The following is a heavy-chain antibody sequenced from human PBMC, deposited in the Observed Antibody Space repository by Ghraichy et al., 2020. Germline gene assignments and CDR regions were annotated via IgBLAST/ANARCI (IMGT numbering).Heavy chain of an antibody. CDR1: GGSISSSSYY. V-gene: IGHV4-39*01. CDR2: IYYSGST. CDR3: FADVVRGANNNWFDP. D-gene: IGHD3-10*01. Sequence: SETLSLTCTVSGGSISSSSYYWGWIRQPPGKGLEWIGSIYYSGSTYYNPSLKSRVTISVDTSKNQFSLKLSSVTAADTAVYYCFADVVRGANNNWFDPWGQGTLVTVSS. J-gene: IGHJ5*02.